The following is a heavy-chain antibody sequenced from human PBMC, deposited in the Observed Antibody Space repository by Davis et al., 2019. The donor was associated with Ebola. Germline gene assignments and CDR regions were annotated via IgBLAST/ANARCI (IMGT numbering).Heavy chain of an antibody. D-gene: IGHD3-10*01. CDR2: INHSGST. CDR1: GGSFSGYY. CDR3: ARHHHVLLWSMPFGP. J-gene: IGHJ5*02. V-gene: IGHV4-34*01. Sequence: SETLSLTCAVYGGSFSGYYWSWIRQPPGKGLEWIGEINHSGSTNYNPSLKSRVTISVDTSKNQFSLKPSPVTAADTAVYYCARHHHVLLWSMPFGPWGQGTLVTVSS.